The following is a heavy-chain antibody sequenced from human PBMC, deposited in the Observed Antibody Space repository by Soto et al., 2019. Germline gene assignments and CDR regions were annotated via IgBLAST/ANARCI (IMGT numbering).Heavy chain of an antibody. CDR2: ISGSGGST. CDR3: AKGADYDYIGGTHGY. D-gene: IGHD3-16*01. Sequence: EVQLLESGGGLVQPGGSLRLSCAASGFTFSSYAMSWVRQAPGKGLEWVSAISGSGGSTYYADSVKGRFTISRDNCKNTLYLPMNSLRAEDTAVYYCAKGADYDYIGGTHGYWGQGTLVTVSS. J-gene: IGHJ4*02. CDR1: GFTFSSYA. V-gene: IGHV3-23*01.